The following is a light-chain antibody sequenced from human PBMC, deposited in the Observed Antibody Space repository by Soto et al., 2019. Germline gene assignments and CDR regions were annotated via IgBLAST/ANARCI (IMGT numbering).Light chain of an antibody. CDR2: EVS. CDR1: SSDVGGYNY. CDR3: SSYTSSSFSVV. Sequence: QSALTQPASVSGSPGQSITISCTGTSSDVGGYNYVSWYQQHPGKAPKLMIYEVSNRPSGVSNRFSGSKSGNTASLTISGLQDEDEADYYCSSYTSSSFSVVFCGGTKLTVL. J-gene: IGLJ2*01. V-gene: IGLV2-14*01.